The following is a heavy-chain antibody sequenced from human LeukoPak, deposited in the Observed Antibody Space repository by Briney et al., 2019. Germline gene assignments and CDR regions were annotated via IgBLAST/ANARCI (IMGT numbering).Heavy chain of an antibody. J-gene: IGHJ2*01. CDR1: GFTFSRHG. CDR3: AREAAWGNWYFDH. D-gene: IGHD3-16*01. Sequence: GGSLRLSCAASGFTFSRHGMHWVCQAPGKGLEWVAVIGDTGRAKYYADSVEGRFTASRDNFKNTLYLEMNSLRYDDTALYYCAREAAWGNWYFDHWGRGTLVPVSS. CDR2: IGDTGRAK. V-gene: IGHV3-30*03.